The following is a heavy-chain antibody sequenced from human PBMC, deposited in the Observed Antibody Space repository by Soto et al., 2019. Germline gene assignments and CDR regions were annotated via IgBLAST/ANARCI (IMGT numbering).Heavy chain of an antibody. V-gene: IGHV3-30-3*01. CDR3: ARETPHSSSWSCDY. CDR2: ISYDGSNK. Sequence: QVQLVESGGGVVQPGRSLRLSCAASGFTFSSYAMHWVRQAPGKGLEWVAVISYDGSNKYYADTVKGRFTISRDNSKNTPYLQMNSLRAEDTAVYYCARETPHSSSWSCDYWGQGTLVTVSS. CDR1: GFTFSSYA. D-gene: IGHD6-13*01. J-gene: IGHJ4*02.